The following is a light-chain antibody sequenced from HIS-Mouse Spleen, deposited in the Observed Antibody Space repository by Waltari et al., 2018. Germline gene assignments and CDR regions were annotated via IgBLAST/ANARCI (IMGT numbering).Light chain of an antibody. J-gene: IGLJ2*01. V-gene: IGLV2-11*01. CDR2: DVS. CDR3: CSYAGSYTLV. Sequence: QSALTQPRSVSGSPGQSVTISCTGTSSDVGGYNYVSWYQQHPGKAPKLMFYDVSKRPSGVPYRFSGSKSGNTASLTISGLQAEDEADYYCCSYAGSYTLVFGGGTKLTVL. CDR1: SSDVGGYNY.